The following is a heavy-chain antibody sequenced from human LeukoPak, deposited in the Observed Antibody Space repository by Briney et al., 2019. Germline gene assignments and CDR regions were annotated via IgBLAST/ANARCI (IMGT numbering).Heavy chain of an antibody. CDR2: IHHSGST. CDR1: GGSISSGGYS. CDR3: ARMSTVGATGFDY. V-gene: IGHV4-30-2*01. J-gene: IGHJ4*02. D-gene: IGHD1-26*01. Sequence: SETLSLTCAVSGGSISSGGYSWSWIRQPPGKGLEWIGYIHHSGSTYYNPSLKSRVTISVDRSKNQFSLKLSSVTAADTAVYYCARMSTVGATGFDYWGQGTLVTVSS.